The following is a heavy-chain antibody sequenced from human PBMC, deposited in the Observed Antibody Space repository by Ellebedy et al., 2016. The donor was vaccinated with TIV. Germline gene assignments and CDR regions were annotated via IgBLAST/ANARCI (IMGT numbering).Heavy chain of an antibody. Sequence: SVKVSCXASGGTFSSYAISWVRQAPGQGLEWMGGIIPIFGTANYAQKFQGRVTITADKSTSTAYMELSSLRSEDTAVYYCARMTGNARDCTNGVCYPKSRGWFDPWGQGTLVTVSS. CDR1: GGTFSSYA. CDR3: ARMTGNARDCTNGVCYPKSRGWFDP. V-gene: IGHV1-69*06. CDR2: IIPIFGTA. J-gene: IGHJ5*02. D-gene: IGHD2-8*01.